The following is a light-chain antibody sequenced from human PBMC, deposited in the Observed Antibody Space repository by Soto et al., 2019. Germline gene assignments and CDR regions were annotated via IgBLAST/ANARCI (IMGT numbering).Light chain of an antibody. CDR1: NSNIGAGYD. CDR3: QSYDVSLNDNHVI. Sequence: QSVLTQPASVSGAPGQRVTISCTGSNSNIGAGYDVHWYQQLPGAAPRLLIYGNTNRPSGVPDRFSASKSDTSASLAISGLQAEDEADYYCQSYDVSLNDNHVIFGEGTKLTVL. J-gene: IGLJ2*01. V-gene: IGLV1-40*01. CDR2: GNT.